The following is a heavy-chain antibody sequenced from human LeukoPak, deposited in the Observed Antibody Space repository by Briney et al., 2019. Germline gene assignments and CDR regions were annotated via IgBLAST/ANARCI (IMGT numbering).Heavy chain of an antibody. CDR3: ARDPGVLRYFDLRVDY. CDR2: IIPIFGTA. V-gene: IGHV1-69*05. Sequence: PVKVSCKASGGTFSSYAISWVRQAPGQGLEWMGGIIPIFGTANYAQKFQGRVTITTDESTSTAYMELSSLRSEDTAVYYCARDPGVLRYFDLRVDYWGQGTLVTVSS. CDR1: GGTFSSYA. J-gene: IGHJ4*02. D-gene: IGHD3-9*01.